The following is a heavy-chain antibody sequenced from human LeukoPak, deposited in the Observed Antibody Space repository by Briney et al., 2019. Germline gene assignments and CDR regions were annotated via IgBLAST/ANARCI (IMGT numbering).Heavy chain of an antibody. J-gene: IGHJ6*04. V-gene: IGHV1-2*02. D-gene: IGHD1-7*01. CDR2: ISPNTGDK. CDR1: GYTFIDYY. Sequence: ASVKVSCKACGYTFIDYYLHWIRQAPAQGLEGMGWISPNTGDKKYAQKFHGRVTLTRDTSVDAAYMELSSLTTDDTAVYYCASPRYNWNYPDVWGKGTTVTVSS. CDR3: ASPRYNWNYPDV.